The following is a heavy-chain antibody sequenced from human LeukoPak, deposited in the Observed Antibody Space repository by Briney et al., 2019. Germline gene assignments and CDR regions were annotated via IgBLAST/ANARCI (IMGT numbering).Heavy chain of an antibody. CDR1: GGTFSSYA. D-gene: IGHD5-24*01. CDR3: ARDLGRDGYNGAFDI. Sequence: GASVKVSCKASGGTFSSYAISWVRQAPGQGLEWMGGIIPIFGTANYAQKFQGRVTITADESTSTAYMELSSLRSEDTAVYYCARDLGRDGYNGAFDIWGQGTMVAVSS. V-gene: IGHV1-69*13. CDR2: IIPIFGTA. J-gene: IGHJ3*02.